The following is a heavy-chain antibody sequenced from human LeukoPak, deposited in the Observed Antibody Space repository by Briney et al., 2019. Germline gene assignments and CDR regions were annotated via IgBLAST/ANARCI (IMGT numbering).Heavy chain of an antibody. Sequence: SETLSLTCTVSGGSISSGSYYWSWIRQPAGKGLEWIGRIYTSGTTNYNPSLKSRVTISVDTSKNQFSLQLSSVTAADTAVYYCARRRYYDSSGYYPSAIDYWGQGTLVTVSS. CDR2: IYTSGTT. CDR3: ARRRYYDSSGYYPSAIDY. CDR1: GGSISSGSYY. V-gene: IGHV4-61*02. J-gene: IGHJ4*02. D-gene: IGHD3-22*01.